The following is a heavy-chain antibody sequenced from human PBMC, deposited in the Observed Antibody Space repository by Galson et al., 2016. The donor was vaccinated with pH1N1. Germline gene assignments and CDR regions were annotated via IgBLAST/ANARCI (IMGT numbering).Heavy chain of an antibody. Sequence: SVKVSCKASGYTFANYYVHWVRQAPGQGLEWMGRINPHTGNTNYAQKFQGRVTMSRGTSISTAYLELTRLRSDDTAIFYCAILYTGSWYTAFDIWGQGTMVTVSP. V-gene: IGHV1-2*06. J-gene: IGHJ3*02. CDR2: INPHTGNT. CDR1: GYTFANYY. D-gene: IGHD6-13*01. CDR3: AILYTGSWYTAFDI.